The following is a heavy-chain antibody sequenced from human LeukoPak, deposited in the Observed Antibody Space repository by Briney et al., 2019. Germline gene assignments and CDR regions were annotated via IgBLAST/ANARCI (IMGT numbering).Heavy chain of an antibody. CDR1: GFTCSTYS. D-gene: IGHD3-22*01. J-gene: IGHJ4*02. Sequence: GGSLRLSCAASGFTCSTYSMNWVRQAPGKGLEWVSSISGSSSYIYYADSVKGRFTISRDNAKKSLYLQMNSLRAEDTAVYYCARDMSEYYNSSGYRVFWGQGALVTVSS. V-gene: IGHV3-21*01. CDR3: ARDMSEYYNSSGYRVF. CDR2: ISGSSSYI.